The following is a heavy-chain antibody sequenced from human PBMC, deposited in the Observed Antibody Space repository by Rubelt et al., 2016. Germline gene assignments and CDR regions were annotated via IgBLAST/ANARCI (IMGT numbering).Heavy chain of an antibody. J-gene: IGHJ3*02. D-gene: IGHD2-15*01. Sequence: QVQLQQWGAGLLKPSETLSLTCAVYGGSFSGYYWSWIRQPPGKGLEWIGEINHSGSTNCNPSLKSRVTISVDTSKNQFSRRLTLGTAADTAVYYCASACIGGACYVPGAFDIWGRGTMVTVSS. V-gene: IGHV4-34*01. CDR1: GGSFSGYY. CDR3: ASACIGGACYVPGAFDI. CDR2: INHSGST.